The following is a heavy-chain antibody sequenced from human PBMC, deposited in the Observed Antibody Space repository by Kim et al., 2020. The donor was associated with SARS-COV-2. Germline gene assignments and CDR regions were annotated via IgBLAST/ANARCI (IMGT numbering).Heavy chain of an antibody. J-gene: IGHJ4*02. V-gene: IGHV4-34*01. CDR3: ARGYKATVGY. Sequence: GSTTYDPSLKSRVTVSVDTSKNQCCLTLSAVTAADTAMYYCARGYKATVGYWGQGTLVTVSS. D-gene: IGHD4-17*01. CDR2: GST.